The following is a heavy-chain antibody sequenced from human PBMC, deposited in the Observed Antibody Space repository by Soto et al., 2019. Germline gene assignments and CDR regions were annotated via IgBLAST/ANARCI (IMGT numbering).Heavy chain of an antibody. CDR1: GGSIRSYY. D-gene: IGHD4-17*01. J-gene: IGHJ4*02. CDR3: AREDDDYGLDS. CDR2: FYYSGSS. V-gene: IGHV4-59*01. Sequence: PSETLSLTCTVSGGSIRSYYWNWIRQPPGKGLEWIGYFYYSGSSNYNPSLKSRVTISVDTSKNQFSLKLSSVTAADTAVYYCAREDDDYGLDSWGLGTLVTVSS.